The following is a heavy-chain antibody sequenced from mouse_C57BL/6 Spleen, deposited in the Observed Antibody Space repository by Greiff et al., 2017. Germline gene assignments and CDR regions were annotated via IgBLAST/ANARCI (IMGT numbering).Heavy chain of an antibody. V-gene: IGHV1-53*01. CDR2: INPSNGGT. D-gene: IGHD2-1*01. Sequence: VQLQQSGTELVKPGASVKLSCKASGYTFTSYWMHWVKQRPGQGLEWIGNINPSNGGTNYNEKFKSKATLTVDTSSSTAYMQLSSLTSEDSAVYYCASEDGNYCYFDDWGTGTTVTVSS. CDR3: ASEDGNYCYFDD. CDR1: GYTFTSYW. J-gene: IGHJ1*03.